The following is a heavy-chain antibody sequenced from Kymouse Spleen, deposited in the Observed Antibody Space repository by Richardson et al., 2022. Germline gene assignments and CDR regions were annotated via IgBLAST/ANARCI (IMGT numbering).Heavy chain of an antibody. Sequence: QVQLVESGGGVVQPGRSLRLSCAASGFTFSSYGMHWVRQAPGKGLEWVAVISYDGSNKYYADSVKGRFTISRDNSKNTLYLQMNSLRAEDTAVYYCAKDPHSSSSGGYYYYYYGMDVWGQGTTVTVSS. V-gene: IGHV3-30*18. D-gene: IGHD6-6*01. J-gene: IGHJ6*02. CDR3: AKDPHSSSSGGYYYYYYGMDV. CDR1: GFTFSSYG. CDR2: ISYDGSNK.